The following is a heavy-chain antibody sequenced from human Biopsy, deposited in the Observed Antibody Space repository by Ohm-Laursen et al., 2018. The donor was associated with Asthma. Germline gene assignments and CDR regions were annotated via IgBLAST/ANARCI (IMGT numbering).Heavy chain of an antibody. CDR3: AKEVFPGWELRRGPDS. Sequence: SLRLSCAASGFSFSNYGMHWVRQAPGKGLDWVAVISFDGTNRNYTDSVKGRFTISRDNSRNTLHLEMNSLRAEDTAVYFCAKEVFPGWELRRGPDSWGLGTLVTVSS. CDR2: ISFDGTNR. V-gene: IGHV3-30*18. J-gene: IGHJ4*02. CDR1: GFSFSNYG. D-gene: IGHD1-26*01.